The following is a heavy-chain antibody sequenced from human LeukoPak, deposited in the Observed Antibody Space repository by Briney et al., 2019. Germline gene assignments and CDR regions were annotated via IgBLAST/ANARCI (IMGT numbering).Heavy chain of an antibody. V-gene: IGHV3-48*02. CDR1: GFTFSYYS. Sequence: GGSLRLSCAASGFTFSYYSMNWLRQAPGKGLERSSYSNTDGTISYADPVKDRFTISRDNAENSLYLQMHSLRDEDTAVYFCVRDRDYAFDFWGQGTMVTVSS. CDR3: VRDRDYAFDF. J-gene: IGHJ3*01. CDR2: SNTDGTI.